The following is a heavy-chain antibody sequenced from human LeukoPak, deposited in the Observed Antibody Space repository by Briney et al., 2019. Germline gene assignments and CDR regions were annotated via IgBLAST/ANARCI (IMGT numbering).Heavy chain of an antibody. V-gene: IGHV3-23*01. CDR2: ISGSGGST. CDR3: AKGAMVRGVITLWSY. D-gene: IGHD3-10*01. Sequence: PGGSLRLSCAASGFTFSGYAMSWVRQAPGKGLEWVSAISGSGGSTYYADSVKGRFTISRDNSKNTLYLQMNSLRAEDTAVYYCAKGAMVRGVITLWSYWGQGTLVTVSS. J-gene: IGHJ4*02. CDR1: GFTFSGYA.